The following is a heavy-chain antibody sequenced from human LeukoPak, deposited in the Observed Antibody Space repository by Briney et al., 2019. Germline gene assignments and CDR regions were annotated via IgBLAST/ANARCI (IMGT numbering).Heavy chain of an antibody. Sequence: ASVKVSCKASGGTFSSYAISWVRQAPGQGLEWTGGIIPIFGTANYAQKFQGRVTITADESTSTAYMELSSLRSEDTAVYYCARDPRQVFYYYDSNGGWFDPWGQGTLVTVSS. CDR3: ARDPRQVFYYYDSNGGWFDP. D-gene: IGHD3-22*01. V-gene: IGHV1-69*13. J-gene: IGHJ5*02. CDR2: IIPIFGTA. CDR1: GGTFSSYA.